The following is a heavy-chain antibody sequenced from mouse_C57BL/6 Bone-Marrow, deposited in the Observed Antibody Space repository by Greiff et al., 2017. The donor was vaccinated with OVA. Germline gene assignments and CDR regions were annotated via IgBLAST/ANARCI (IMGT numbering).Heavy chain of an antibody. CDR2: ISYDGSN. CDR3: ARMGYYYGSSPFDY. Sequence: DVKLQESGPGLVKPSQSLSLTCSVTGYSITSGYYWNWIRQFPGNKLEWMGYISYDGSNNYNPSLKNRISITRDTSKNQFFLKLNSVTTEDTATYYCARMGYYYGSSPFDYWGQGTTLTVSS. D-gene: IGHD1-1*01. CDR1: GYSITSGYY. V-gene: IGHV3-6*01. J-gene: IGHJ2*01.